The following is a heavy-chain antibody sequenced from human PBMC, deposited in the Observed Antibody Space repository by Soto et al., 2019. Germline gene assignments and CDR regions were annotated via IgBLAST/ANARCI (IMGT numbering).Heavy chain of an antibody. V-gene: IGHV3-33*01. D-gene: IGHD1-26*01. Sequence: GGSLRLSCAASGFTFSNYGMHWVRQAPGKGLEWVAIICHDGNTKYYADSVSGRFIISRYDSTYRLYLQMNSRRAEDTAAYYCASDLVGASDSYGLDVWGQGTPVTVSS. CDR3: ASDLVGASDSYGLDV. CDR1: GFTFSNYG. CDR2: ICHDGNTK. J-gene: IGHJ6*02.